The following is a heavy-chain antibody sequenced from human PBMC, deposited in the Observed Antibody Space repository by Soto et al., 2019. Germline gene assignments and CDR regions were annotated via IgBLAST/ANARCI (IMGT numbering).Heavy chain of an antibody. Sequence: QVQLVETGGGLVKPGGSLGLSCAASGFTFSDYYMSWIRQAPGKGLEWVSYISSSGSTIYYADSVKGRFTISRDNAKHSLYLQMNSLRAEDTAVYYCASGDGYNYRFYYGMDVWGQGTTVTVSS. CDR3: ASGDGYNYRFYYGMDV. J-gene: IGHJ6*02. V-gene: IGHV3-11*01. CDR1: GFTFSDYY. CDR2: ISSSGSTI. D-gene: IGHD5-12*01.